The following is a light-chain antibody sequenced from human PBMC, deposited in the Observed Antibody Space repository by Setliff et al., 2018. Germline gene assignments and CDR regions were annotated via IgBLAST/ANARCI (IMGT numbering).Light chain of an antibody. J-gene: IGLJ2*01. V-gene: IGLV6-57*01. Sequence: NFMLTQPHSVSESPGKTVTISCTRSSGSIASNYVQWYQQRPGSSPTTVIYEDNQRPSGVPDRFSGSIDSSSNSASLTIPGLKTEDEADYYCQSYDSSNVVFGGGTK. CDR3: QSYDSSNVV. CDR2: EDN. CDR1: SGSIASNY.